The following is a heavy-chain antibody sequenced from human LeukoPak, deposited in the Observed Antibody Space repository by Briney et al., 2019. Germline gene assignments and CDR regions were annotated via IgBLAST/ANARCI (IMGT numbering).Heavy chain of an antibody. V-gene: IGHV4-61*08. J-gene: IGHJ4*02. D-gene: IGHD3-3*01. CDR3: AREQYDFWSGYGGLGFDY. CDR1: GGSISSGGYY. CDR2: IYYSGST. Sequence: SQTLSLTCTVSGGSISSGGYYWSWIRQPPGKGLEWIGYIYYSGSTNYNPSLKSRVTISVDTSKNQFSLKLSSVTAADTAVYYCAREQYDFWSGYGGLGFDYWGQGTLVTVSS.